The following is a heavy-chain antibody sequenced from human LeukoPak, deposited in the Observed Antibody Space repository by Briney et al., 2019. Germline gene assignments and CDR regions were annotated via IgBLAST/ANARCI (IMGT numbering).Heavy chain of an antibody. D-gene: IGHD2-2*01. V-gene: IGHV7-4-1*02. J-gene: IGHJ5*02. CDR2: INTNSGNP. CDR3: ARAPRRGYCSSTSCTGTTNWFDP. CDR1: GYTFTSYA. Sequence: ASVKVSCKASGYTFTSYAMNWVRQAPGKGLEWMGWINTNSGNPTYAQGFTGRFVFSLDTSVSTAYLQISSLKAEDTAVYYCARAPRRGYCSSTSCTGTTNWFDPWGQGTLVTVSS.